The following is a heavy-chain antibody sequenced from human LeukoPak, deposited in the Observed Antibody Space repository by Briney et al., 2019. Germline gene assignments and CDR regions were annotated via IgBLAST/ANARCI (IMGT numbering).Heavy chain of an antibody. CDR2: MNPSGSN. V-gene: IGHV4-34*01. D-gene: IGHD3-22*01. CDR1: GGSLSGYY. J-gene: IGHJ6*03. Sequence: PPETLSLTCAVYGGSLSGYYWTWIRQTPEKGLEWIGAMNPSGSNNYNPSLKSRVTISGDTSKNQFSLELSSVTAADTAVYYCARGRQDVTIIVVVLTAVSYYFDAWGKGAPVTVS. CDR3: ARGRQDVTIIVVVLTAVSYYFDA.